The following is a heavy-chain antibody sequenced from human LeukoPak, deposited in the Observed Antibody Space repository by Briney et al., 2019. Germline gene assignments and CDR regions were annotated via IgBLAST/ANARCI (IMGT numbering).Heavy chain of an antibody. V-gene: IGHV1-46*01. J-gene: IGHJ4*02. CDR1: GYTFTSYY. D-gene: IGHD2-21*02. CDR2: INPSGGST. CDR3: ARGPSIVVVTAIPFDY. Sequence: ASVKVSCKASGYTFTSYYMHWVRQAPGQGLEWMGIINPSGGSTSYAQKFQGRVTMTRDTSTSTVYMELSSLRSEDTAVYYCARGPSIVVVTAIPFDYWGQGTLVTVSS.